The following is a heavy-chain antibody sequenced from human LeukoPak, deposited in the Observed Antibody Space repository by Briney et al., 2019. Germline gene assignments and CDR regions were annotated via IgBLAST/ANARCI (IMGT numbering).Heavy chain of an antibody. V-gene: IGHV4-39*07. J-gene: IGHJ4*02. CDR2: IYYSGST. CDR3: ARDILTGYRDY. D-gene: IGHD3-9*01. CDR1: GGSISSRSYY. Sequence: SETLSLTCTVSGGSISSRSYYWGWIRQPPGKGLEWIGSIYYSGSTYYNPSLKSRVTISVDTSKNQFSLKLSSVTAADTAVYYCARDILTGYRDYWGQGTLATVSS.